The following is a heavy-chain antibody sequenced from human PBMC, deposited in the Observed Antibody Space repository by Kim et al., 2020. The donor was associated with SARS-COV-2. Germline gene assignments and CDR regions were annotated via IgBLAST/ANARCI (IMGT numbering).Heavy chain of an antibody. CDR3: ARDWPYYYDSSGYYYYYYGMDV. CDR2: IYYSGST. V-gene: IGHV4-59*13. Sequence: SETLSLTCTVSGGSISSYYWSWIRQPPGKGLEWIGYIYYSGSTNYNPSLKSRVTISVDTSKNQFSLKLSSVTAADTAVYYYARDWPYYYDSSGYYYYYYGMDVWGQGTTVTVSS. J-gene: IGHJ6*02. D-gene: IGHD3-22*01. CDR1: GGSISSYY.